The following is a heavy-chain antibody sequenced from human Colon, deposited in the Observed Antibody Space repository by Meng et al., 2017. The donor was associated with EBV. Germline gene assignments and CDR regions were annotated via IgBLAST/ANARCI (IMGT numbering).Heavy chain of an antibody. Sequence: QGRLKESGPGLVEPSQTLSLTCTVTGGSMVTGNYDWSGIGQPPGKGLEWIGYIHHSGSAYYNPSLKSRVSISVDTSKNQFSLNLNSMTAADTAVYYCASFDHIPRRNYFDYWGQGTLVTVSS. CDR3: ASFDHIPRRNYFDY. CDR2: IHHSGSA. D-gene: IGHD2-21*01. V-gene: IGHV4-30-4*01. J-gene: IGHJ4*02. CDR1: GGSMVTGNYD.